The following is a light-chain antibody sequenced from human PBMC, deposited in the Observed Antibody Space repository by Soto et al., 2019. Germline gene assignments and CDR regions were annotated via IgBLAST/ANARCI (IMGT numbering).Light chain of an antibody. CDR1: ESIGDY. V-gene: IGKV3-20*01. CDR2: AAS. J-gene: IGKJ5*01. Sequence: GAMSRSPGDIATLSWLASESIGDYLAWYQQRPGQAPRLLIYAASRRASGTPHRFSGSGSERAFTLAISGLEPADFGVYYCQQYVTSPSITFGQGTRL. CDR3: QQYVTSPSIT.